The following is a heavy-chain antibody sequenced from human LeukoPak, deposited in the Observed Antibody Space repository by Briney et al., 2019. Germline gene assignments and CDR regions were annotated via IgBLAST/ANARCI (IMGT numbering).Heavy chain of an antibody. D-gene: IGHD4-23*01. CDR1: GFTFSSYG. J-gene: IGHJ6*02. CDR2: IRYDGSNK. Sequence: GGSPRLSCAASGFTFSSYGMHWVRQAPGKGLEWVAFIRYDGSNKYYADSVKGRFTISRDNSKNTLYLQMNSLRAEDTAVYYCAKRTDYGGNSATRYYYGMDVWGQGTTVTVSS. V-gene: IGHV3-30*02. CDR3: AKRTDYGGNSATRYYYGMDV.